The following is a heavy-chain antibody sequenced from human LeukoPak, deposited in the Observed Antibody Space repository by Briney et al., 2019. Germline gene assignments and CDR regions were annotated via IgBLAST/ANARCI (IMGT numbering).Heavy chain of an antibody. Sequence: PGGPLRLSCAASGFTVSTKYMSWLRQAPGKGLEWVSLIYSSGTTYYADSVKGRFTLSRDNSKHALYLQMNSLRAEDTAVYYCARVGGVPAAHFDYWGQGALVTVSS. J-gene: IGHJ4*02. D-gene: IGHD2-2*01. CDR1: GFTVSTKY. CDR3: ARVGGVPAAHFDY. CDR2: IYSSGTT. V-gene: IGHV3-53*01.